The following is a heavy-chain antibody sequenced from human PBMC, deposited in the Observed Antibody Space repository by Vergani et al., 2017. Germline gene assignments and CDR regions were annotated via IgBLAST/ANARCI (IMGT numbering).Heavy chain of an antibody. CDR1: GFSFSNYW. CDR2: IQEDGSAK. Sequence: EVQLVESGGGLVQPGGSLTLSCATSGFSFSNYWVTWVRQALGKALEWVASIQEDGSAKHFLDSLKGRFFISRDNAKNSSLLYMTSLTAEDTAVYYCARGGSSWSFLHWGQGILVTVSS. J-gene: IGHJ4*02. V-gene: IGHV3-7*01. D-gene: IGHD1-26*01. CDR3: ARGGSSWSFLH.